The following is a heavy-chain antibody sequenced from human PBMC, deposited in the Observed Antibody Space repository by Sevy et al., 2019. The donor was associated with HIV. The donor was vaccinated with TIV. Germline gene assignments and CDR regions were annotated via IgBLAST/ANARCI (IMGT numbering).Heavy chain of an antibody. J-gene: IGHJ5*02. D-gene: IGHD3-9*01. CDR1: GFTFNIYA. V-gene: IGHV3-23*01. Sequence: GGSLRLSCAASGFTFNIYAMTWVRQAPGKGLEWVSTIRFGGGSTYYADSVKGRFTISRVNSKNTLYLQMNSLRAEDTAVYYCAKDHDNNWFDPWGQGTLVTVSS. CDR3: AKDHDNNWFDP. CDR2: IRFGGGST.